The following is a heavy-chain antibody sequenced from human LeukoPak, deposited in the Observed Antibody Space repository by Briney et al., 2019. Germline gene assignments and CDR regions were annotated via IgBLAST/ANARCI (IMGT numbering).Heavy chain of an antibody. CDR1: GFTFNNYA. Sequence: GGSLRHSCAASGFTFNNYAMSWVRQAPGKGLEWVSGISGSGFDTYYADSVKGRFTISRDNSKNTLYLQMNSLRAEDTAVYYCAKPLQGYYDFWSGSAFDIWGQGTMVTVSS. V-gene: IGHV3-23*01. D-gene: IGHD3-3*01. J-gene: IGHJ3*02. CDR3: AKPLQGYYDFWSGSAFDI. CDR2: ISGSGFDT.